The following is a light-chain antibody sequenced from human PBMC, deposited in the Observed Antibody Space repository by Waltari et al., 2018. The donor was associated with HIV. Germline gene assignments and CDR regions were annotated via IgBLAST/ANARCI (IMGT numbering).Light chain of an antibody. CDR2: QDN. CDR1: RLGDKY. CDR3: QAWDSSTGV. J-gene: IGLJ2*01. Sequence: SYELTQPPSVSVSPGQTASISCSGDRLGDKYACWYQQKPGQSPLVVIYQDNKRPSGIPERFSGSNSGNTATLTISGTQAMDEADYYCQAWDSSTGVFGGGTKLTVL. V-gene: IGLV3-1*01.